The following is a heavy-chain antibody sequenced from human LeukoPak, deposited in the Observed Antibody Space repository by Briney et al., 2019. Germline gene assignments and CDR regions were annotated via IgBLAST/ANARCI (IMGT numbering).Heavy chain of an antibody. CDR2: INPNSGGT. Sequence: ASVKVSCKASGYNFTGYYMHWVRQAPGQGLEWMGWINPNSGGTNYAQKFQGRVTMTRDTSITTAYMELSRLISDDTAVYYCAREGPPYSSGYYSPPTDYWGQGTLVTVSS. CDR3: AREGPPYSSGYYSPPTDY. J-gene: IGHJ4*02. CDR1: GYNFTGYY. D-gene: IGHD3-22*01. V-gene: IGHV1-2*02.